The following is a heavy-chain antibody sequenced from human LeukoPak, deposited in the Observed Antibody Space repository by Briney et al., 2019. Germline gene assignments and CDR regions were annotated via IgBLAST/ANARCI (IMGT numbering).Heavy chain of an antibody. CDR2: ITDTGVKT. CDR3: AKVPLSAGGWYEY. CDR1: GFTFSSYA. V-gene: IGHV3-23*01. Sequence: GGSLRLSCAAPGFTFSSYAMTWVRQAPGKGLEWVSSITDTGVKTYYADSVKGRFAISRDNSKNTLYLQMNSLRAEDTAFYYCAKVPLSAGGWYEYWGQGTLVTVSS. D-gene: IGHD6-19*01. J-gene: IGHJ4*02.